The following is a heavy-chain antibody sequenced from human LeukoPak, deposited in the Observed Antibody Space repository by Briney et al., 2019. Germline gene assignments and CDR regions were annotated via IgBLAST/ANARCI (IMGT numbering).Heavy chain of an antibody. V-gene: IGHV1-69*05. CDR1: GGTFSSYA. D-gene: IGHD1-26*01. Sequence: SVKVSCRASGGTFSSYAISWVRQAPGQGLEWMGRIIPIFGTANYAQKFQGRVTITTDESTSTAYMELSSLRSEDTAVYYCARLGGSYHYYYYMDVWGKGTTVTVSS. CDR2: IIPIFGTA. J-gene: IGHJ6*03. CDR3: ARLGGSYHYYYYMDV.